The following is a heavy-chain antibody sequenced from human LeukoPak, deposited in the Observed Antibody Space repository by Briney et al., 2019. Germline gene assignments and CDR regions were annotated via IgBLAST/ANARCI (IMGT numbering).Heavy chain of an antibody. V-gene: IGHV1-2*02. CDR3: ARGVGGNARWRNFDWSKKIPMRDYFDY. CDR2: INPNSGGT. CDR1: GYTFTDSY. J-gene: IGHJ4*02. Sequence: ASVKVSCKASGYTFTDSYMHWVRQAPGQGLEWMGWINPNSGGTNYAQKFQGRVTMTRDASITTAYMDLSRLRSDDTAVYYCARGVGGNARWRNFDWSKKIPMRDYFDYWGQGTLVTVSS. D-gene: IGHD3-9*01.